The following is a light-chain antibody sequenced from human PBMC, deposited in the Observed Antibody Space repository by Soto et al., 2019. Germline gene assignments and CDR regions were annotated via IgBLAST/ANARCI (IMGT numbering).Light chain of an antibody. Sequence: EIVMTQSPATLPLSPGERVTLSCRTSQGVSNNLAWYQHKPGQAPRLLMYEASTRATSTPARFSGSGSGTEFTLTISNLQSEDLAVYYCQQYNNWPPMYTFGQGTKLEIK. V-gene: IGKV3-15*01. CDR2: EAS. CDR1: QGVSNN. J-gene: IGKJ2*01. CDR3: QQYNNWPPMYT.